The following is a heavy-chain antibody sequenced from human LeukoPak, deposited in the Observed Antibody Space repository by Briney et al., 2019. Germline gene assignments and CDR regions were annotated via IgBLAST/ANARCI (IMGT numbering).Heavy chain of an antibody. D-gene: IGHD3-10*01. CDR2: IFANGGTT. V-gene: IGHV3-23*01. CDR3: AKDSIRDGFNSFDY. CDR1: GFTFNNFA. Sequence: GGSLRLSCEASGFTFNNFAMNWVRQAPGKGLEWVSLIFANGGTTKYADSVKGRFTISRDNSKDTLFLQLNSLRVEDTAIYYCAKDSIRDGFNSFDYWGLETLVTVSS. J-gene: IGHJ4*02.